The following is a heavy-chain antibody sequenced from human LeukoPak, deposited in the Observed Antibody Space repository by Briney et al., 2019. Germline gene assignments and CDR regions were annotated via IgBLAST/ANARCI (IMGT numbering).Heavy chain of an antibody. V-gene: IGHV3-53*01. CDR1: GITFSNYN. CDR3: ARVGGH. Sequence: GGSLRLSCAAPGITFSNYNMNWVRQAPGKGLESVSVIYSGGSTYYADSVRGRFTISRDNSKNTLYLQMNSLRVEDTAVYYCARVGGHWGQGTLVTVSS. D-gene: IGHD3-10*01. J-gene: IGHJ4*02. CDR2: IYSGGST.